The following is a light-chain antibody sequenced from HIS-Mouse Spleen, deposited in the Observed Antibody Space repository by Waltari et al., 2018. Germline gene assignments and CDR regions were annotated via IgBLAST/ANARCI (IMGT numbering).Light chain of an antibody. CDR3: QSYDSSLSGSV. Sequence: QSVLTQPPSVSGAPGQRVTISCTGSSSNIGAGYDVHWYQQLPGTAPKLLIYGTSKRAAGVPDRFSGSKSGPSASLAIPGLQAEDEADYYCQSYDSSLSGSVFGGGTKLTVL. CDR2: GTS. V-gene: IGLV1-40*01. J-gene: IGLJ3*02. CDR1: SSNIGAGYD.